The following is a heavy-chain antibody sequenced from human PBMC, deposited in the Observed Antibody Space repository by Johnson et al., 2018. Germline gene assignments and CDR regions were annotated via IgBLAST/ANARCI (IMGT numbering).Heavy chain of an antibody. CDR3: ARSAVAGTSGGPNNLKQGYYYYDGMDV. CDR2: IYYSGST. CDR1: GGSISSYY. D-gene: IGHD6-19*01. V-gene: IGHV4-59*12. Sequence: QVQLQESGPGLVKPSETLSLTCTVSGGSISSYYWSWIRQPPGKGLEWIGYIYYSGSTNYNPSLKSRVTISVDTSKNQFSLKLSSVTAADPAVYYCARSAVAGTSGGPNNLKQGYYYYDGMDVWGQGTTVTVSS. J-gene: IGHJ6*02.